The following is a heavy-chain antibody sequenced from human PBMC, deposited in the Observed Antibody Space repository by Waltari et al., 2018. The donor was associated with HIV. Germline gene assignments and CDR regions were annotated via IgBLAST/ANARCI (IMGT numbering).Heavy chain of an antibody. Sequence: QVQLQESGPGLVKPSQTLSLTCTVSGGSISSGSYYWGWIRQAAGKGLEWMGRIYTSGNTNYRPSLKSRVTISMDTSKNQFSLRLSSVTAADTAVYYCARELSDYGATAWFDYWGRGTLVTVSS. V-gene: IGHV4-61*02. CDR3: ARELSDYGATAWFDY. CDR2: IYTSGNT. J-gene: IGHJ4*02. D-gene: IGHD3-16*01. CDR1: GGSISSGSYY.